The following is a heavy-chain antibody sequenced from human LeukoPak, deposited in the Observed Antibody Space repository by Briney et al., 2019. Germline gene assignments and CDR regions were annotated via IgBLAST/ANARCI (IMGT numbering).Heavy chain of an antibody. J-gene: IGHJ4*02. V-gene: IGHV4-39*07. CDR2: FYSSGST. Sequence: SETLSLTCNVSGDPLNDNLYYWGWIRQSPGKGLEWIGAFYSSGSTSSHSSLKSRVIMSVDTSRTQLSLKLDSVTDTDTAVYYCVRDGRFDSACFDSWGPGTLVTVSS. D-gene: IGHD6-19*01. CDR1: GDPLNDNLYY. CDR3: VRDGRFDSACFDS.